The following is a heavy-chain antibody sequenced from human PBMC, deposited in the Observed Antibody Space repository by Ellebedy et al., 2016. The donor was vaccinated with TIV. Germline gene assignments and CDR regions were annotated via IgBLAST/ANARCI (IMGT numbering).Heavy chain of an antibody. Sequence: GESLKISCAASGFTFSSYAMSWVRQAPGRGLAWVSGIAYTGRDTYYADSVKGRFTISRDNSENSLYLQMDGLRADDTAIYYCARDDYYFASGTYYTTYYGMDVWGRGTAVTVSS. CDR1: GFTFSSYA. D-gene: IGHD3-10*01. CDR3: ARDDYYFASGTYYTTYYGMDV. J-gene: IGHJ6*02. V-gene: IGHV3-23*01. CDR2: IAYTGRDT.